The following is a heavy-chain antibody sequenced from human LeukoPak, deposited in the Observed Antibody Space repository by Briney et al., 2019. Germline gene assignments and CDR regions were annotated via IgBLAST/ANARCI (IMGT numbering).Heavy chain of an antibody. J-gene: IGHJ4*02. CDR1: GFTFSGSD. CDR3: TTLDFDY. V-gene: IGHV3-73*01. Sequence: TGGPLRLSCAASGFTFSGSDMHWVRQASGKGLEWVGRIRIKTNSYATAYAASVKGRFTISRDDSKNTAYLQMNSLKTEDTAVYYCTTLDFDYWGQGTLVTVSS. CDR2: IRIKTNSYAT.